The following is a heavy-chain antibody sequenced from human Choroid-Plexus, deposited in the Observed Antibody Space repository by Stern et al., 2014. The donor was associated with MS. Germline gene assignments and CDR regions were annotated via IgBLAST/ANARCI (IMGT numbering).Heavy chain of an antibody. D-gene: IGHD2/OR15-2a*01. V-gene: IGHV3-30*18. CDR3: AKDRQYLTYFFDH. CDR1: GFTFGSCA. Sequence: LVDSGGGVVQPGRPLRLSCVASGFTFGSCAMHWVRQAPGKGLEGVAGVSYDGSNKYYADSVKGSFTISRDNSQNTLYMQMSSLRPEDTAVYYCAKDRQYLTYFFDHWGQGSLVTVSS. J-gene: IGHJ5*02. CDR2: VSYDGSNK.